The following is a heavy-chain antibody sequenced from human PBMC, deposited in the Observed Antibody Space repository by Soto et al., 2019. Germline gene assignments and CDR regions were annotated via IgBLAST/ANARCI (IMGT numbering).Heavy chain of an antibody. CDR3: ARVHDYGSGSYYYFDY. V-gene: IGHV4-4*02. Sequence: SETLSLTCAVSGGSISSSNWWSWVRQPPGKGLEWIGEIYHSGSTNYNPSLKSRVTISVDKSKNQFSLKLSSVTTADTAVYYCARVHDYGSGSYYYFDYWGQGTLVTVSS. D-gene: IGHD3-10*01. CDR1: GGSISSSNW. J-gene: IGHJ4*02. CDR2: IYHSGST.